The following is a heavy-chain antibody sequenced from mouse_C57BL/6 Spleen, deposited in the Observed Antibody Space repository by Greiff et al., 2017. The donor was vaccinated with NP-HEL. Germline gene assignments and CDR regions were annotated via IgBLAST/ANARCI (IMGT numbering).Heavy chain of an antibody. V-gene: IGHV1-42*01. Sequence: VQLKQSGPELVKPGASVKISCKASGYSFTGYYMNWVKQSPEKSLEWIGEINPSTGGTTYNQKFKAKATLTVDKSSSTAYMQLKSLTSEDYAVYYCARYENYFDYWGQGTTLTVSS. CDR3: ARYENYFDY. J-gene: IGHJ2*01. D-gene: IGHD2-12*01. CDR2: INPSTGGT. CDR1: GYSFTGYY.